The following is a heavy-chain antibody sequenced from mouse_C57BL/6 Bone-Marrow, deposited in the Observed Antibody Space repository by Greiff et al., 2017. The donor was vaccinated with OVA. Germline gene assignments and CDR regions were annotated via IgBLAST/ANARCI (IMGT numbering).Heavy chain of an antibody. D-gene: IGHD1-1*01. Sequence: QVQLKESGPGLVQPSQSLSITCTVSGFSLTSYGVHWVRQSPGKGLEWLGVIWSGGSTDYNAAFISRLSISKDNSKSQVFFKMNSLQADDTAIYYCARFITTVVPTGYFDVWGTGTTVTVSS. CDR1: GFSLTSYG. CDR2: IWSGGST. J-gene: IGHJ1*03. V-gene: IGHV2-2*01. CDR3: ARFITTVVPTGYFDV.